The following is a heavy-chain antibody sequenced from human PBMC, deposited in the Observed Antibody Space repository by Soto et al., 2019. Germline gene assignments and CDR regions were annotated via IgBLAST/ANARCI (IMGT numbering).Heavy chain of an antibody. D-gene: IGHD3-22*01. CDR3: APQSLFVYDSSGSIPNPMGY. V-gene: IGHV3-30*03. J-gene: IGHJ4*02. Sequence: GGSLRLSCAASGFTFRSYGMHWVRQAPGKGLEWVAVISSDGSKKYYADSVKGRFTISRDNSKNTLYLQMNSLRAEDTAVYYCAPQSLFVYDSSGSIPNPMGYWGQGTLVTVSS. CDR1: GFTFRSYG. CDR2: ISSDGSKK.